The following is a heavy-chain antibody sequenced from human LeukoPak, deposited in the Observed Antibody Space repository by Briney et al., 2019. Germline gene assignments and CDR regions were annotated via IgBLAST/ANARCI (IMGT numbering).Heavy chain of an antibody. CDR2: ISGSGGST. CDR3: AKPAHYDILTGYGT. D-gene: IGHD3-9*01. CDR1: GFTFSSYA. V-gene: IGHV3-23*01. J-gene: IGHJ4*02. Sequence: GGSLRLSCAASGFTFSSYAMSWVRQAPGKGLEWVSAISGSGGSTYYADSVRGRFTISRDNSKNTLYLQMNSLRAEDTAVYYCAKPAHYDILTGYGTWGQGTLVTVSS.